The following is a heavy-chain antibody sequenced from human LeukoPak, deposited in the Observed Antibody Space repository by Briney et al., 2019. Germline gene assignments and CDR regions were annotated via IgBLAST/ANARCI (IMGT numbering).Heavy chain of an antibody. V-gene: IGHV4-39*01. CDR1: GGSISSSSYY. CDR2: IYYSGST. CDR3: ARILLLNYYDSSGYYFDY. J-gene: IGHJ4*02. D-gene: IGHD3-22*01. Sequence: SETLSLTCTVSGGSISSSSYYWGWIRQPPGKGLEWIGNIYYSGSTYYNPSLKSRVTISVDTSKNQFSLKLSSVTAADTAVYYCARILLLNYYDSSGYYFDYWGQGTLVTVSS.